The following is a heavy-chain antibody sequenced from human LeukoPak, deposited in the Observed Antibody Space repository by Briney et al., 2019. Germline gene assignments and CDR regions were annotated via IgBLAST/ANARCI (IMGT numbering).Heavy chain of an antibody. J-gene: IGHJ4*02. CDR2: ISSNGGST. CDR1: GFTFSSYA. CDR3: VKGIVVVTARAFDY. V-gene: IGHV3-64D*06. Sequence: GGSLRLSCSASGFTFSSYAMHWVRQAPGKGLEYVSAISSNGGSTYYADSVKGRFTLSRDNSKNTLYLQMSSLRPEDTAVYYCVKGIVVVTARAFDYWGQGTLVTVSS. D-gene: IGHD2-21*02.